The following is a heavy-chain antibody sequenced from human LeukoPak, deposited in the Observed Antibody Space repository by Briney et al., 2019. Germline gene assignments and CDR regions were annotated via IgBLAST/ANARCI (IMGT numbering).Heavy chain of an antibody. Sequence: GGSLRLSCAASGFTFSSYAMSWVRQAPGKGLEWVSAMSGSGGSTYYADSVKGRFTISRDNSKNTLYLQMNSLRAEDTAVYYCAKDFGYNWNPSDYWGQGTLVTVSS. J-gene: IGHJ4*02. V-gene: IGHV3-23*01. CDR2: MSGSGGST. CDR3: AKDFGYNWNPSDY. CDR1: GFTFSSYA. D-gene: IGHD1-20*01.